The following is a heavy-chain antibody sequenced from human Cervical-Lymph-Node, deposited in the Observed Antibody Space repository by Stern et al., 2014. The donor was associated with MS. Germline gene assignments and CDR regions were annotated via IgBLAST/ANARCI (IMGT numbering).Heavy chain of an antibody. V-gene: IGHV3-33*01. CDR2: IWEDGSNI. J-gene: IGHJ4*02. Sequence: QVQLVQSGGGVVQPGGSLRLSCAATGFSFNNFVMHWVRQAPGKGLEWVALIWEDGSNIQYGDSVKGRFTVSRDNSKNTLYLQMDSLRADDTSLYYCARDGRSSRWNQDLDYWGQGTLVTVSS. D-gene: IGHD6-13*01. CDR1: GFSFNNFV. CDR3: ARDGRSSRWNQDLDY.